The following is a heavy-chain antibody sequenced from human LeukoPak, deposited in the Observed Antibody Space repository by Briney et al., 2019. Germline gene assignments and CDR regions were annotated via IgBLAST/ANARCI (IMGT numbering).Heavy chain of an antibody. D-gene: IGHD2-15*01. J-gene: IGHJ4*02. CDR1: GFTFSSYA. CDR3: AKVLAVVVVAAPFDY. V-gene: IGHV3-23*01. Sequence: PGGSLRLSCAASGFTFSSYAMSWVRQAPGKGLEWVSAISGSGGSTYYADSVKGRFTISRDNSKNTLYLQMNSLRAEDTAVYYCAKVLAVVVVAAPFDYWGQGTLVTVSS. CDR2: ISGSGGST.